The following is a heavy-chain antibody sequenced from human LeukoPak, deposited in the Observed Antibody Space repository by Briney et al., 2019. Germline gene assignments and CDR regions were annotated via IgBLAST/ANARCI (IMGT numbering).Heavy chain of an antibody. CDR2: ISYDGSNK. V-gene: IGHV3-30*04. Sequence: GGSLRLSCAASGFTFSSYAMHWVRQAPGKGLEWVAVISYDGSNKYYADSVKGRFTISRDNAKNSLYLQMNSLRADDTAVYYCARDGSGWYGWFDPWGQGTLVTVSS. D-gene: IGHD6-19*01. CDR3: ARDGSGWYGWFDP. CDR1: GFTFSSYA. J-gene: IGHJ5*02.